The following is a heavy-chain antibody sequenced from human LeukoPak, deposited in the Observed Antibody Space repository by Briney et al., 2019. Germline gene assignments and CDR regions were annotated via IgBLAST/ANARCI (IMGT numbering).Heavy chain of an antibody. V-gene: IGHV3-30-3*01. CDR3: ARDREAYFDY. CDR2: ISYDGSNK. CDR1: GFTFSSYA. J-gene: IGHJ4*02. D-gene: IGHD1-26*01. Sequence: PGGSLRLPCAASGFTFSSYAMHWVRQAPGKGREWVAVISYDGSNKYYADSVKGRFTISRDNSKNTLYLQMNSLRAEDTAVYYCARDREAYFDYWGQGTLVTVSS.